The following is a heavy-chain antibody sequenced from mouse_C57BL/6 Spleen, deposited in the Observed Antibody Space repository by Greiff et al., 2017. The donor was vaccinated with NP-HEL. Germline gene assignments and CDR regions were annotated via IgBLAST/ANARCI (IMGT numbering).Heavy chain of an antibody. J-gene: IGHJ4*01. CDR1: GYTFTSYT. Sequence: QVQLKESGAELARPGASVKMSCKASGYTFTSYTMHWVKQRPGQGLEWIGYINPSSGYTKYNQKFKDKATLTADKSSSTAYMQLSSLTSEDSAVYYCARRDEGAMDYWGQGTSVTVSS. CDR3: ARRDEGAMDY. V-gene: IGHV1-4*01. CDR2: INPSSGYT. D-gene: IGHD3-3*01.